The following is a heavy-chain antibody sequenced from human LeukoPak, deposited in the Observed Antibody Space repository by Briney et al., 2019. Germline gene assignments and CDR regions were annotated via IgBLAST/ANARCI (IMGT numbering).Heavy chain of an antibody. CDR1: VFTFSAYI. V-gene: IGHV3-21*01. J-gene: IGHJ6*02. D-gene: IGHD2-2*01. CDR3: ARERTCSSASCPLDV. CDR2: ISSGSTYI. Sequence: GGSLRLFCAASVFTFSAYIMSWVRQAPGKGLEWVSSISSGSTYIYDADSLKDRFTISRDNAKNSLYLQMSSLRAEDTAVYYCARERTCSSASCPLDVWGQGTTVTVSS.